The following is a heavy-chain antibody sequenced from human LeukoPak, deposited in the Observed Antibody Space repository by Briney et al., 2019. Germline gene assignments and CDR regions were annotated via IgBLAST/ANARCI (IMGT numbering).Heavy chain of an antibody. CDR3: AILQVAGTDFDY. J-gene: IGHJ4*02. CDR2: ISYDGSNK. D-gene: IGHD6-19*01. CDR1: GFTFSSYA. V-gene: IGHV3-30-3*01. Sequence: PGGSLRLSCAASGFTFSSYAMHWVRQAPGKGLEWVAVISYDGSNKYYADSVKGRFTISRDNSKNTLYLQMNSLRAEDTAVYYCAILQVAGTDFDYWGQGTLVTVSS.